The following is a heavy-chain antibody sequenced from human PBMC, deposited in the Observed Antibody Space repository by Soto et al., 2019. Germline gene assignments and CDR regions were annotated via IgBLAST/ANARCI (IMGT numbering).Heavy chain of an antibody. CDR2: ISSSSSTI. Sequence: EVQLVESGGGLVQPGGSLRLSCAASGFTFSSYSMNWVSQAPGKGLEWVSYISSSSSTIYYADSVKGRFTISRENAKNSLYLQMNSLRAEDTAVYYCKKANYDGSPGGFAYWGQGTLVTVSS. CDR3: KKANYDGSPGGFAY. D-gene: IGHD3-10*01. CDR1: GFTFSSYS. V-gene: IGHV3-48*01. J-gene: IGHJ4*02.